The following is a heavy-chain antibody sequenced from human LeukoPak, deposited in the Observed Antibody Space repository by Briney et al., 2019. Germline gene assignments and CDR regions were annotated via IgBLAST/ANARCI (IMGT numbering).Heavy chain of an antibody. J-gene: IGHJ4*02. V-gene: IGHV4-61*02. D-gene: IGHD3-10*01. Sequence: SETLSLTCTVSGYSISSGYYWSWIRQPAGKGLEWIGRIYTSGSTNYNPSLKSRVTISVDTSKNQFSLKLSSVTAADTAVYYCAREHAGVYYFDYWGQGTLVTVSS. CDR2: IYTSGST. CDR3: AREHAGVYYFDY. CDR1: GYSISSGYY.